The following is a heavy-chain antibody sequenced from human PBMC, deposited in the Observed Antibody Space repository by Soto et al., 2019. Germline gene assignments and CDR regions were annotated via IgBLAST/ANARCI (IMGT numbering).Heavy chain of an antibody. CDR2: MKKDGSQK. Sequence: GGSLRLSCVASGFTFSNYWMSWVRQAPGKGLEWVANMKKDGSQKYYVDSVKGRFTISRDNARNSLYLQMNSLRVEDTAVYYCARDWFDAWGQGTLVTVSS. CDR3: ARDWFDA. J-gene: IGHJ5*02. CDR1: GFTFSNYW. V-gene: IGHV3-7*01.